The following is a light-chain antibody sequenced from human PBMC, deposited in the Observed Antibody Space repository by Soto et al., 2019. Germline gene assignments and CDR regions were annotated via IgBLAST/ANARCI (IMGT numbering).Light chain of an antibody. Sequence: DIQMTQSPSSLSASVGDRVTITCPASQGISYYLAWYQQKPGKGPKLLIYDASTLQSGVPSRFSGSGSGTDFTLTISSLQPEAVATYYCQKYNGEFAFGPGTKVDV. CDR1: QGISYY. V-gene: IGKV1-27*01. CDR3: QKYNGEFA. CDR2: DAS. J-gene: IGKJ3*01.